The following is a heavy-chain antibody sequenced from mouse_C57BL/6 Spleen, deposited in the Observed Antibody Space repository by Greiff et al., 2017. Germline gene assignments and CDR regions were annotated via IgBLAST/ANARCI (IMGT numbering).Heavy chain of an antibody. Sequence: VQLQQSGPELVKPGASVKISCKASGYSFTDYNMNWVKQSTGKSLEWIGVINPNYGTTSYNQKFKGKATLTVDQSSNTAYMQLNSLTSEDSSVYYLARGGITTVVAPYFDYWGQGTTLTVSS. J-gene: IGHJ2*01. CDR1: GYSFTDYN. V-gene: IGHV1-39*01. CDR3: ARGGITTVVAPYFDY. D-gene: IGHD1-1*01. CDR2: INPNYGTT.